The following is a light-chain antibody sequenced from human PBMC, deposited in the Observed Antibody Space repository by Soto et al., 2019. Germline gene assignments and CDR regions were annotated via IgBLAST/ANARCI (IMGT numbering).Light chain of an antibody. J-gene: IGKJ4*01. Sequence: DIVLTQSPATLSLSPGEGATLSCRASQSVSTYLAWHQQRPGQAPRLLIYDASNRAPGTPARFSGSGSERDFTLTISSLEPEDFAIYYCQQRSSWPLTFGGGTKVEI. CDR2: DAS. V-gene: IGKV3-11*02. CDR3: QQRSSWPLT. CDR1: QSVSTY.